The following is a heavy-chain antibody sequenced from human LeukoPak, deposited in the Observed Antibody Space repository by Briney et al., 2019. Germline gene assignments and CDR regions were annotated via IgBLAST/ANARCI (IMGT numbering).Heavy chain of an antibody. Sequence: PGGSLRLSCSASGFTFSNYDMYWVRQAPGKGLEYVSAISSNGGNTYYADSVKGRFTISRDNSKNTLYLQMSSLRNEDTAIYYCVKAITVSANFDCWGQGTLVTVSS. CDR2: ISSNGGNT. J-gene: IGHJ4*02. CDR1: GFTFSNYD. V-gene: IGHV3-64D*09. CDR3: VKAITVSANFDC. D-gene: IGHD2-21*02.